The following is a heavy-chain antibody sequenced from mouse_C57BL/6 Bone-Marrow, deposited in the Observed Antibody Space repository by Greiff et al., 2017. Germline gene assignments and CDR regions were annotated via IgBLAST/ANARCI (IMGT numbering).Heavy chain of an antibody. V-gene: IGHV5-4*03. CDR1: GFTFSSYA. J-gene: IGHJ3*01. CDR2: ISDGGSYT. CDR3: ARELDLAWFAY. Sequence: EVKLMESGGGLVKPGGSLKLSCAASGFTFSSYAMSWVRQTPEKRLEWVATISDGGSYTYYPDNVKGRFTISRDNAKNNLYLQMSHMKSEDTAMYDCARELDLAWFAYWGQGTLVTVSA.